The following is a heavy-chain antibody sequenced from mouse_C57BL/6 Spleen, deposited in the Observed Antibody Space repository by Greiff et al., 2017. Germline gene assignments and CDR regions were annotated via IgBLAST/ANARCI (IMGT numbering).Heavy chain of an antibody. D-gene: IGHD2-3*01. V-gene: IGHV1-82*01. Sequence: VQVVESGPELVKPGASVKISCKASGYAFSSSWMNWVKQRPGKGLEWIGRIYPGDGDTNYNGKFKGKATLTADKSSSTAYMQLSSLTSEDSAVYFCAAARPIYDGYPYYAMDYWGQGTSVTVSS. CDR3: AAARPIYDGYPYYAMDY. J-gene: IGHJ4*01. CDR1: GYAFSSSW. CDR2: IYPGDGDT.